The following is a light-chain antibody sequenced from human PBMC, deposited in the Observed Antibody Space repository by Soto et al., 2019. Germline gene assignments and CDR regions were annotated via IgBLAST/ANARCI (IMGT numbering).Light chain of an antibody. J-gene: IGKJ2*01. CDR3: QQANSFPYT. V-gene: IGKV1-12*01. CDR1: QDISSW. Sequence: DTQMTQSPSYVSAYVGDRVTITCRASQDISSWLAWYQQKPGKAPKLVIYSASSLQSGVPSRFSGSGSGTDFTLPLRSLQHEDFATSYCQQANSFPYTFGQGTNLEI. CDR2: SAS.